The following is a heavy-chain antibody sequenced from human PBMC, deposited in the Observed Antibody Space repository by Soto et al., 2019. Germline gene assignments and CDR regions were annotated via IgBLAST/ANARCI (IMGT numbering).Heavy chain of an antibody. J-gene: IGHJ6*03. CDR2: ISSSSSYI. CDR1: GFTFSSYS. V-gene: IGHV3-21*01. Sequence: GGSLRLSCAASGFTFSSYSMNWVRQAPGKGLEWVSSISSSSSYIYYADSVKGRFTISRDNAKNSLYLQMNSLRAEDTAVYYWASNNGETGTTIYYYYYYMDVWGKGTTVTVSS. CDR3: ASNNGETGTTIYYYYYYMDV. D-gene: IGHD1-7*01.